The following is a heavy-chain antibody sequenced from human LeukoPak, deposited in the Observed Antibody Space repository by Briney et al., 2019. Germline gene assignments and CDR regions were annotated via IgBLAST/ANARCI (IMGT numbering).Heavy chain of an antibody. CDR1: GYTFTGYY. V-gene: IGHV1-2*04. CDR2: INPNSGGT. J-gene: IGHJ4*02. Sequence: GASVKVSCKASGYTFTGYYMHWVRQAPGQGLEWMGWINPNSGGTNYAQKFQGWVTMTRDTSISTAYMELSRLRSDDTAVYYCARGSSRVVRGAPGYWGQGTLVTVSS. D-gene: IGHD3-10*01. CDR3: ARGSSRVVRGAPGY.